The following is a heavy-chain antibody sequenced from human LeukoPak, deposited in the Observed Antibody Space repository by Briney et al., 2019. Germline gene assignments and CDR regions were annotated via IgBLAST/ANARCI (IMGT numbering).Heavy chain of an antibody. J-gene: IGHJ4*02. D-gene: IGHD5-24*01. CDR2: IYYSVTT. Sequence: PSETLSLTRTVSGGSISSYYWSWIRQPPGKGLEWIGYIYYSVTTNYNPPLKSRVTISVDTSKNQFSLKLSSVTAADTAVYYCARGLHAVDYWGQGTLVTVSS. CDR1: GGSISSYY. V-gene: IGHV4-59*01. CDR3: ARGLHAVDY.